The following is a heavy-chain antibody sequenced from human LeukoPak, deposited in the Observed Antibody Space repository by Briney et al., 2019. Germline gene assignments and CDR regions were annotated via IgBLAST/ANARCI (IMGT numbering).Heavy chain of an antibody. V-gene: IGHV1-18*01. J-gene: IGHJ4*02. CDR1: GYTFTSYG. Sequence: ASVKVSCKASGYTFTSYGISWVRQAPGQGLEWMGWISAYNGNTNYAQKLQGRVTMTTDTSTSTAYMELRSLRSDDTAVYYCARVYYDFWSGYYTYFDYWGQGTLVTVSP. D-gene: IGHD3-3*01. CDR2: ISAYNGNT. CDR3: ARVYYDFWSGYYTYFDY.